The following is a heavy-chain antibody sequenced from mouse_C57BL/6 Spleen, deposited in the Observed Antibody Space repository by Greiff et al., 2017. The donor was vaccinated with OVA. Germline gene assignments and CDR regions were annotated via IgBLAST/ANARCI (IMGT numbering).Heavy chain of an antibody. V-gene: IGHV1-54*01. CDR2: INPGSGGT. CDR3: ARKPPWDGDYFDY. D-gene: IGHD4-1*01. Sequence: QVQLQQSGAELVRPGTSVKVSCKASGYAFTNYLIEWVKQRPGQGLEWIGVINPGSGGTNYNEKFKGKATLTADKSSSTAYMQLSSLTSEDSAVYFCARKPPWDGDYFDYWGQGTTLTVSS. J-gene: IGHJ2*01. CDR1: GYAFTNYL.